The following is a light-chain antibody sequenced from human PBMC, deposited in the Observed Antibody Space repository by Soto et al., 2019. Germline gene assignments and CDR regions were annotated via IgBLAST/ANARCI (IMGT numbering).Light chain of an antibody. CDR3: SSYAGSDNYV. CDR2: EVS. J-gene: IGLJ1*01. CDR1: SSDTGDYNY. Sequence: QSALTQPPSASGSPGQSVTISCSGTSSDTGDYNYVSWYQQHPGKAPKLMIYEVSKRPSGVPDRFSGSKSGNTASLTVSGLQAEDDADYYCSSYAGSDNYVFGTGTKVTVL. V-gene: IGLV2-8*01.